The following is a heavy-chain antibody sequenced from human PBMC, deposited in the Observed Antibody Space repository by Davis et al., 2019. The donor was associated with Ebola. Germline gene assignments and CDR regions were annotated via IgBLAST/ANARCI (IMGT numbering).Heavy chain of an antibody. CDR2: IIPIFGTA. J-gene: IGHJ6*02. Sequence: AASVKVSCKASGYTFTSYGISWVRQAPGQGLEWMGGIIPIFGTANYAQKFQGRVTITADESTSTAYMELSSLRSEDTAVYYCARVSSPYYYYGMDVWGQGTTVTVSS. V-gene: IGHV1-69*13. CDR1: GYTFTSYG. CDR3: ARVSSPYYYYGMDV. D-gene: IGHD6-13*01.